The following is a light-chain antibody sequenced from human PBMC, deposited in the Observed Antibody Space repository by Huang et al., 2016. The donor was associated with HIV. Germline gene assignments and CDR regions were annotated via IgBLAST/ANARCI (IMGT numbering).Light chain of an antibody. CDR1: HNINNY. CDR2: DAS. V-gene: IGKV1-33*01. Sequence: DLQMTQSPSSLSASVGDRVTITCQTSHNINNYLNWYQQRPGRAPKLLSYDASILDTGVPSRFSGSGSGTDFTFTISSLQPEDVATYYCQHYNGYPLTFGQGT. J-gene: IGKJ5*01. CDR3: QHYNGYPLT.